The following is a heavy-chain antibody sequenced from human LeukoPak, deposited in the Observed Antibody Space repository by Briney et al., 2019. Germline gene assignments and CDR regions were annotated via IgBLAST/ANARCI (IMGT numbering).Heavy chain of an antibody. V-gene: IGHV3-30*18. CDR1: GFTFSSYG. Sequence: PGRSLRLSCAASGFTFSSYGMHWVRQAPGKGLEWVAVISYDGSNKYYADSVKGRFTISRDNSKNTLYLQMNSLRAEDTAVYYCAKDLVYSSSSGEYYYGMDVWGRGTTVTVSS. J-gene: IGHJ6*02. D-gene: IGHD6-6*01. CDR3: AKDLVYSSSSGEYYYGMDV. CDR2: ISYDGSNK.